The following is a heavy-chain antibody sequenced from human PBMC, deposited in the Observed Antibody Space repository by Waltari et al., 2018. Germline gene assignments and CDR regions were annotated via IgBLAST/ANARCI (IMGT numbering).Heavy chain of an antibody. CDR1: GFTFSSSW. Sequence: EVQLVESGGGLVQPGGSLRLSCAASGFTFSSSWLHWFRQAPGKGLVWVSRINSDGSSTSYADSVKGRFTISRDNAKNTLYLQMNSLRAEDTAVYYCASPWPDTSPYGMDVWGRGTTVTVSS. V-gene: IGHV3-74*01. CDR3: ASPWPDTSPYGMDV. CDR2: INSDGSST. D-gene: IGHD5-18*01. J-gene: IGHJ6*02.